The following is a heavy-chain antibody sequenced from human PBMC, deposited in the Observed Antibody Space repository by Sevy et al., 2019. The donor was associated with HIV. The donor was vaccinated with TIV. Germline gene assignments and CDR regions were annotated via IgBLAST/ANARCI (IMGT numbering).Heavy chain of an antibody. CDR2: ISSNGGST. J-gene: IGHJ3*02. D-gene: IGHD5-18*01. CDR3: ARVWVDTAMVGAFDI. V-gene: IGHV3-64*01. Sequence: GESLKISCAASGFTFSSYAMHWVRQAPGKGLEYVSAISSNGGSTYYANSVKGRFTISRDNSKNTLYLQMGSLRAEDMAVYYCARVWVDTAMVGAFDIWGQGTMVTVSS. CDR1: GFTFSSYA.